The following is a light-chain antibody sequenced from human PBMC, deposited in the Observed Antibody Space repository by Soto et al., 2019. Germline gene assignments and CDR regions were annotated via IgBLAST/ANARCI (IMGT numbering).Light chain of an antibody. CDR1: QSVTSSY. CDR3: QQYGDSPPTYT. V-gene: IGKV3-20*01. Sequence: DMVLTQSPGTLSLSPGERATLSCRASQSVTSSYLAWYQQTPGQAPRLLIYGASTRATGIPDRFSGSASGADFTLTISRLEPEDFAMYYCQQYGDSPPTYTFGQGTKLEVK. J-gene: IGKJ2*01. CDR2: GAS.